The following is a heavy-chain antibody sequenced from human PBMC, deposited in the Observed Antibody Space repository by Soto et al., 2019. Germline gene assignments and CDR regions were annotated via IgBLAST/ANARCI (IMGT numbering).Heavy chain of an antibody. J-gene: IGHJ6*02. CDR1: GYSFSTYW. CDR2: VNPSDSYT. V-gene: IGHV5-51*01. Sequence: PGESLKISCHGSGYSFSTYWIGWVRQRPGRGLDWMGVVNPSDSYTRYSPSFQGHVTISADKSINTAYLQWSGLRASDTAIYYCARHDNSRPSMDDYYAVDVWGLGTTVTVYS. D-gene: IGHD3-10*01. CDR3: ARHDNSRPSMDDYYAVDV.